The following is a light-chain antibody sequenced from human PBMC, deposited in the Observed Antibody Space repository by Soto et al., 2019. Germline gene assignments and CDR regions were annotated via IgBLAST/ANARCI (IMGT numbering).Light chain of an antibody. V-gene: IGLV2-14*01. J-gene: IGLJ1*01. CDR3: CSYVGSDSSFV. CDR1: SSDVGNYKY. Sequence: QSVLTQPASVSGSPGQSITISCTGTSSDVGNYKYVSWYQQHPGKAPKLMIYEVSIRPSGVPDRFSGSKSGITASLTISGLQAEDEADYYCCSYVGSDSSFVFGSGTKVTVL. CDR2: EVS.